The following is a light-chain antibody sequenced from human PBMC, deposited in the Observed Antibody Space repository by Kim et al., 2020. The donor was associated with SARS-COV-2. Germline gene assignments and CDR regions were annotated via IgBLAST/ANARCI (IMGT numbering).Light chain of an antibody. CDR1: QSVSSN. J-gene: IGKJ4*01. CDR3: QQYNSWPLT. Sequence: EMGMTQSPATLSVSPGERATLSCRASQSVSSNLAWYQQKPGQAPRLLIYGASTRATGIPARFSGNGSGTEFTLTISSLQSEDFAVYYCQQYNSWPLTFGGGTKVEIK. V-gene: IGKV3-15*01. CDR2: GAS.